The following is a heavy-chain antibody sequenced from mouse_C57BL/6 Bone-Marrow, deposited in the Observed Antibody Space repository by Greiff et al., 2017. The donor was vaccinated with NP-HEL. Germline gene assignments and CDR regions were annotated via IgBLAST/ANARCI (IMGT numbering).Heavy chain of an antibody. D-gene: IGHD1-1*01. V-gene: IGHV1-36*01. Sequence: VQLQQFGPVLVKPGPSVKISCKASGFTFTDYYMHWVKQSHGKSLEWIGLVYPYNGGTSYNQKFKGKATLTVDTSSSTAYMELNSLTSEDSAVYYCASAYYYGSSPWYFDVWGTGTTVTVSS. J-gene: IGHJ1*03. CDR1: GFTFTDYY. CDR3: ASAYYYGSSPWYFDV. CDR2: VYPYNGGT.